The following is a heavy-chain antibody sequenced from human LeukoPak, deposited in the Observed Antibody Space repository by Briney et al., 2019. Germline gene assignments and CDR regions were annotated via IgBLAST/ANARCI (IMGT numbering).Heavy chain of an antibody. V-gene: IGHV4-38-2*01. CDR1: GYSISSDNY. CDR2: IYHSGST. D-gene: IGHD3-22*01. CDR3: ARAPRDSSSSNYMRRFDY. Sequence: SETLSLTCAVSGYSISSDNYWVWIRQPPGQGLEWTGGIYHSGSTYYNPSLKSRVTMSVDTSKNQFSLKLSTVTAADTAVYYCARAPRDSSSSNYMRRFDYWGQGTLVTVSS. J-gene: IGHJ4*02.